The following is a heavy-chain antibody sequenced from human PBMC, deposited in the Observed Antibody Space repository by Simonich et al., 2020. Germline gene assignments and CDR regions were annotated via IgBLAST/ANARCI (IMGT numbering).Heavy chain of an antibody. CDR2: INHSERT. Sequence: QVQLQQWGAGLLKPSETLSLTCAVYGGSFSGYYWSWIRQPPGKGLDWIGEINHSERTNDNPALKSRVTKSVNTSKNQCSLKLSSVTAADTAVYYCARCGLVNYDMLTGYHNWFDPWGQGTLVTVSS. D-gene: IGHD3-9*01. J-gene: IGHJ5*02. CDR1: GGSFSGYY. V-gene: IGHV4-34*01. CDR3: ARCGLVNYDMLTGYHNWFDP.